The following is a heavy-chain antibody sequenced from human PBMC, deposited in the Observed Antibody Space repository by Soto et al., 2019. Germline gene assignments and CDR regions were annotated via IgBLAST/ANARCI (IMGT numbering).Heavy chain of an antibody. D-gene: IGHD1-1*01. Sequence: EVQLVESGGGLVQPGGSLRLSCAASGFTFSSYWMSWVRQAPGKGLEWVANIKQDGSEKYYVDSVKGRFTISRDNAKNSLYPQMNSLRAEDTAVFYCARYIYYSGMDVWGQGTTVTVSS. CDR1: GFTFSSYW. CDR3: ARYIYYSGMDV. V-gene: IGHV3-7*01. J-gene: IGHJ6*02. CDR2: IKQDGSEK.